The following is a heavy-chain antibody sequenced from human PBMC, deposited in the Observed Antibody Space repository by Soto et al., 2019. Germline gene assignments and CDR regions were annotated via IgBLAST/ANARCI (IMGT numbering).Heavy chain of an antibody. CDR1: GFTFSDYY. CDR2: ISGSGSTT. V-gene: IGHV3-11*01. Sequence: QVHLEESGGGLVKPGGSLRLSCTASGFTFSDYYMSWIRQAPGKGLEWLAYISGSGSTTYYTDSVKGRFAISRDNARTSPYLQINSLRVEDSAVYYCARSSLTYFEFWGQGTLVTVSS. CDR3: ARSSLTYFEF. J-gene: IGHJ4*02.